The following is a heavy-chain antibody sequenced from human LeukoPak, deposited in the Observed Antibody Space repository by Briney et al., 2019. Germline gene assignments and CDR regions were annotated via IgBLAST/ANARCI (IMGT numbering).Heavy chain of an antibody. CDR2: INAYNGNT. J-gene: IGHJ4*02. Sequence: ASVKVSCKASGYTFTSYGISWVRQAPGQGLEWMGWINAYNGNTNYAQKLQGRVTMTTDTSTSTAYMELRSLRSDDTAVYYCARDDSVWFGELSHDYWGQGTLVTVSS. V-gene: IGHV1-18*01. CDR1: GYTFTSYG. D-gene: IGHD3-10*01. CDR3: ARDDSVWFGELSHDY.